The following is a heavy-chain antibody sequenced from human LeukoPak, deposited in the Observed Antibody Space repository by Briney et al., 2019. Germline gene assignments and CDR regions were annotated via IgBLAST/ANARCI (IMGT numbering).Heavy chain of an antibody. CDR3: ARRLTQYDCFDP. D-gene: IGHD2-2*01. J-gene: IGHJ5*02. CDR1: GDSVSSNSVT. CDR2: TYYRSTWYN. V-gene: IGHV6-1*01. Sequence: SQTLSLTCAISGDSVSSNSVTWNWIRQSPSRGLEWLGRTYYRSTWYNDYAVSVRGRITVNPDTSKNQFPLHLNSVTPEDTTVYYCARRLTQYDCFDPWGQGILVTVSS.